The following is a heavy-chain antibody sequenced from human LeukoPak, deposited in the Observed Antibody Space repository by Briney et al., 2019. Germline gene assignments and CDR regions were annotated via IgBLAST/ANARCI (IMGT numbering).Heavy chain of an antibody. CDR3: VKDRPNWATDY. J-gene: IGHJ4*02. D-gene: IGHD7-27*01. CDR1: GGSISSSSYY. V-gene: IGHV3-11*04. CDR2: INGDSSAR. Sequence: PSETLSLTCTVSGGSISSSSYYWGWIRQPPGKGLEWISYINGDSSARFYADSVKGRFTISRDNAKNSLYLQMNSLRAEDTALYYCVKDRPNWATDYWGQGTLVTVSS.